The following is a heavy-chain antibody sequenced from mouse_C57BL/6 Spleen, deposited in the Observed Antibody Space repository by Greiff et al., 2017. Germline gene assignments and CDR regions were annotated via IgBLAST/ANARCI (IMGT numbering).Heavy chain of an antibody. CDR1: GSTFPSYW. V-gene: IGHV1-64*01. CDR3: ARDPYGNYVGYYAMDY. J-gene: IGHJ4*01. D-gene: IGHD2-1*01. CDR2: IHPNSGST. Sequence: QVQLQQPGAELVKPGASVKLSCKASGSTFPSYWMHWVKQRPGQGLEWIGMIHPNSGSTNYNEKFKSKATLTVDKSSSTAYMQLSSLTSEDSAVYYCARDPYGNYVGYYAMDYWGQGTSVTVSS.